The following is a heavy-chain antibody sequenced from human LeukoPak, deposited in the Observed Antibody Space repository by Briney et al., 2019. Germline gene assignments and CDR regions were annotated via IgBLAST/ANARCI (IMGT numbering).Heavy chain of an antibody. D-gene: IGHD3-22*01. J-gene: IGHJ4*02. Sequence: SETLSLTCTVSGGSISSSSYYWGWIRQPPGKGLEWIGSIYYSGSAYYNPSLKSRVTISVDTSKNQFSLKLSSVTAADTAVYYCARDLQANYYDSSGTPGYWGQGTLVTVSS. CDR3: ARDLQANYYDSSGTPGY. CDR1: GGSISSSSYY. V-gene: IGHV4-39*07. CDR2: IYYSGSA.